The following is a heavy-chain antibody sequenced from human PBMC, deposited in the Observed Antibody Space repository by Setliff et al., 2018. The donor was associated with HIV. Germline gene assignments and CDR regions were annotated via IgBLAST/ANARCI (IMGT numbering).Heavy chain of an antibody. CDR1: GDYISSGGYY. J-gene: IGHJ4*02. CDR2: IYYSGST. CDR3: ARGGALEWELPFDY. Sequence: SETLSLTCTVSGDYISSGGYYWSWIRQHPGKGLEWIGYIYYSGSTYYNPSLQSRVTISVDTSKNHFSLKLNSVTAADTAVYYCARGGALEWELPFDYWGQGTLVTVSS. D-gene: IGHD1-26*01. V-gene: IGHV4-31*03.